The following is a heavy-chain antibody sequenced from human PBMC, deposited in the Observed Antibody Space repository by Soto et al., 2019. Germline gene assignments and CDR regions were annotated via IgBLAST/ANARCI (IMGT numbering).Heavy chain of an antibody. J-gene: IGHJ4*02. CDR3: AKPPPHDYGEHAEPFDY. Sequence: EVQLLESGGGLVQPGGSLRLSCAASGFTFSSYAMRWVRQAPGKGLEWVSAISGSGGSTYYADSVKGRCTISRDNAKNTLYLQMNSLRAEDTAVYYCAKPPPHDYGEHAEPFDYWGQGTLVTVSS. V-gene: IGHV3-23*01. CDR2: ISGSGGST. CDR1: GFTFSSYA. D-gene: IGHD4-17*01.